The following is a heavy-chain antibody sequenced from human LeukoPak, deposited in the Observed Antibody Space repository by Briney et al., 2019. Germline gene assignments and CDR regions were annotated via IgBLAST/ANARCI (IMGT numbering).Heavy chain of an antibody. V-gene: IGHV3-30-3*01. CDR2: ISYGGSNK. CDR1: GFTFSSYA. D-gene: IGHD6-19*01. Sequence: GGSLRLSCAASGFTFSSYAMHWVRQAPGKGLEWVAVISYGGSNKYYADSVKGRFTISRDNSKNTLYLQMNSLRAEDTAVYYCAKDFHPYSSGRGVAFDIWGQGTMVTVSS. J-gene: IGHJ3*02. CDR3: AKDFHPYSSGRGVAFDI.